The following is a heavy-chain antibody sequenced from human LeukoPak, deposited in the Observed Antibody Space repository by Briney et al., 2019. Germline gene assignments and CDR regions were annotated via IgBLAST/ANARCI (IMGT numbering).Heavy chain of an antibody. CDR1: GFTFSSYA. Sequence: PGGSLRLSCAASGFTFSSYAMHWVRQAPGKGLEWVAVISYDGSNKYYADSVKGRFTISRDNSKNTLYLQMNSLRAEDTAVYYCARGGTTPRANHWYFDLWGRGTLVTVSS. D-gene: IGHD1-26*01. CDR2: ISYDGSNK. V-gene: IGHV3-30-3*01. J-gene: IGHJ2*01. CDR3: ARGGTTPRANHWYFDL.